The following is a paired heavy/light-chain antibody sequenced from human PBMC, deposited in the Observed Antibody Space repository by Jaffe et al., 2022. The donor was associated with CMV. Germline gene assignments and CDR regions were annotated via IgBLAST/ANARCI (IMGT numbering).Light chain of an antibody. CDR2: GAS. Sequence: EIVMTQSPATLSVSPGERATLSCRASQSVSSNLAWYQQKPGQAPRLLIYGASTRATGIPARFSGSGSGTEFTLTISSLQSEDFAVYYCQQYNNWPPQYTFGQGTKLEIK. V-gene: IGKV3-15*01. CDR3: QQYNNWPPQYT. CDR1: QSVSSN. J-gene: IGKJ2*01.
Heavy chain of an antibody. CDR2: INPSGGST. V-gene: IGHV1-46*01. CDR1: GYTFTSYY. D-gene: IGHD2-21*02. CDR3: ARVVIAYCGGDCYPPLGYYGMDV. J-gene: IGHJ6*02. Sequence: QVQLVQSGAEVKKPGASVKVSCKASGYTFTSYYMHWVRQAPGQGLEWMGIINPSGGSTSYAQKFQGRVTMTRDTSTSTVYMELSSLRSEDTAVYYCARVVIAYCGGDCYPPLGYYGMDVWGQGTTVTVSS.